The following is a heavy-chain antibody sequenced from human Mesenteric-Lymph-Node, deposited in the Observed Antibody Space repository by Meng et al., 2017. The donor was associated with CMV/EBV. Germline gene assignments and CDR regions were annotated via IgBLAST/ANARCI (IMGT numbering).Heavy chain of an antibody. Sequence: GGSLRLSCVASGLTFSDYSMNWVRQAPGEGLEWVSSISGSSSYMYYADSVKGRFTISRDNAQNSLYLQMNSLRAEDTAVYYCARAYSLFYGDTSGDYFDYWGQGTLVTVSS. CDR3: ARAYSLFYGDTSGDYFDY. CDR2: ISGSSSYM. J-gene: IGHJ4*02. V-gene: IGHV3-21*01. D-gene: IGHD4/OR15-4a*01. CDR1: GLTFSDYS.